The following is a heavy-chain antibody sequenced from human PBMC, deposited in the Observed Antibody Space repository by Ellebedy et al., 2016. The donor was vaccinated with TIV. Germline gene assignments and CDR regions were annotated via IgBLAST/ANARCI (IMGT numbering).Heavy chain of an antibody. Sequence: GESLKISCAASGFTFSSYSMNWVRQAPGKGLEWMTVIWYDGSETYYADSVKGRFTISRDDSKNTIYLQMNSLRAEDTAVYYCVRSGVDNWFDPWGQGTLVTVSS. CDR1: GFTFSSYS. V-gene: IGHV3-33*08. J-gene: IGHJ5*02. D-gene: IGHD2-21*01. CDR2: IWYDGSET. CDR3: VRSGVDNWFDP.